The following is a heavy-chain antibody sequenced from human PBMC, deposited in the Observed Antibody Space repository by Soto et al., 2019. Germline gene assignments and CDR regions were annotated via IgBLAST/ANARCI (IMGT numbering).Heavy chain of an antibody. V-gene: IGHV3-30*18. D-gene: IGHD3-16*01. CDR1: GFTFSSDG. CDR3: AKCEDDSPAYVLYFDH. J-gene: IGHJ4*02. Sequence: SLRLSCADSGFTFSSDGMHRVRQAPGKGLEWVAVISYDGSNKYYADSVKGRFTISRDNSKNTLHLQINSLRGEDTAVYYCAKCEDDSPAYVLYFDHWGQGA. CDR2: ISYDGSNK.